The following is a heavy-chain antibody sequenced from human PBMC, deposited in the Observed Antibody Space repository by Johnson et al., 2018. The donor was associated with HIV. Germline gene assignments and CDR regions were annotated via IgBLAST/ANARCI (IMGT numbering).Heavy chain of an antibody. CDR1: GFTFSSYW. CDR3: AKSPGKDYGGNSGAFEI. CDR2: INSDGSST. D-gene: IGHD4-23*01. Sequence: VQLVESGGGLVKPGGSLRLSCAASGFTFSSYWMHWVRQAPGKGLVWVSRINSDGSSTSYADSVKGRFTISRDNAKNTLYLQMNSLRVEDTAVYYCAKSPGKDYGGNSGAFEIWGQGTTVTVSS. V-gene: IGHV3-74*02. J-gene: IGHJ3*02.